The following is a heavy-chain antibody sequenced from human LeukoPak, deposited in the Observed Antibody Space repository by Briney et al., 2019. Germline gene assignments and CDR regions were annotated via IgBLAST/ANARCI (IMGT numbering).Heavy chain of an antibody. CDR2: IKQDGSEK. V-gene: IGHV3-7*01. CDR3: ARVPDFWSGYYITYYYYGMDV. Sequence: PGGSLRLSCAASGFTFSSYWMSWVRQAPGKGLEWVANIKQDGSEKYYVDSVKGRFTISRDNAKNSLYLQMNSLRAEDTAVYYCARVPDFWSGYYITYYYYGMDVWGQGTTVTVSS. CDR1: GFTFSSYW. J-gene: IGHJ6*02. D-gene: IGHD3-3*01.